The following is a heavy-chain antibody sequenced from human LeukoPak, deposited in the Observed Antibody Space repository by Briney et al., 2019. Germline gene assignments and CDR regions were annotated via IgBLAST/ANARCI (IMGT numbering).Heavy chain of an antibody. CDR3: TTTPLGYCTGSGCYSYFDY. J-gene: IGHJ4*02. CDR1: GFSFSDAW. D-gene: IGHD2-8*02. Sequence: GGSLRLSCGASGFSFSDAWMNWVRQAPGKGLEWDGRVKSETNGGTTDYAAPVKGRFTILRDDSENTLYLQMDSLKTEDTAIYYCTTTPLGYCTGSGCYSYFDYWGQGTLVTVSS. V-gene: IGHV3-15*01. CDR2: VKSETNGGTT.